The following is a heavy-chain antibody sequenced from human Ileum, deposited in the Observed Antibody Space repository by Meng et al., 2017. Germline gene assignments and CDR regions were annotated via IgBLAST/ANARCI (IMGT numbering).Heavy chain of an antibody. J-gene: IGHJ4*02. D-gene: IGHD3-16*01. CDR2: INHSGST. Sequence: QGHLQQWVAGLLKPSETLSLTCAVYGGFFSGCYWSWIRQPPGKGLEWIGEINHSGSTNYNPSLKSRVTISVDTSKNQFSLKLSSVTAADTAVYYCARGGGRYGPDFDYWGQGTLVTVSS. CDR1: GGFFSGCY. V-gene: IGHV4-34*01. CDR3: ARGGGRYGPDFDY.